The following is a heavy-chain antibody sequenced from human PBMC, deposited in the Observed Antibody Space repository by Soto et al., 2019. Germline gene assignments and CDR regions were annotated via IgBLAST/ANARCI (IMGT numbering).Heavy chain of an antibody. CDR3: ARRYYDTLTSLPYNFDY. Sequence: QVTLKEAGPTLLKPTQTLTLTCTFSGFSLSTSGMGVGWIRQPPGKALEWLALIYWDDDRRHSPSLKSRLTIIMDTAKNQVVLTMTNMDPVYTATYYCARRYYDTLTSLPYNFDYWGQGTLVSVSS. CDR1: GFSLSTSGMG. D-gene: IGHD3-9*01. J-gene: IGHJ4*02. V-gene: IGHV2-5*02. CDR2: IYWDDDR.